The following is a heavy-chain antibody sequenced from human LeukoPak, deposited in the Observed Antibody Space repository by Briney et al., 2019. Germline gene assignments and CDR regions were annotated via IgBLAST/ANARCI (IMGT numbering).Heavy chain of an antibody. V-gene: IGHV1-8*03. Sequence: GASVKVSRKASVYTFTIYDINWVRQATGQGLEWMGWMNPNRGNTGYTQKFQGRVTITKNTSISTDYMELSSLRSEDTVVYYCATHYDFWSDYGYWGQGTLVTVSS. CDR1: VYTFTIYD. CDR2: MNPNRGNT. CDR3: ATHYDFWSDYGY. J-gene: IGHJ4*02. D-gene: IGHD3-3*01.